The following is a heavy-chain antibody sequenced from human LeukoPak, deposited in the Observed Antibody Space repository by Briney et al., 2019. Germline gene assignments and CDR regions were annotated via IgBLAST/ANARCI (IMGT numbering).Heavy chain of an antibody. CDR2: ISSSSSYT. J-gene: IGHJ3*02. V-gene: IGHV3-11*05. D-gene: IGHD1-26*01. CDR3: ARETRLHSGSYSNDAFDI. Sequence: GGSLRLSCAASGFTFSDYYMSWIRQAPGKGLEWVSYISSSSSYTNYADSVKGRFTISRDNAKNALYLQMNSLRAEDTAVYYCARETRLHSGSYSNDAFDIWGQGTMVTVSS. CDR1: GFTFSDYY.